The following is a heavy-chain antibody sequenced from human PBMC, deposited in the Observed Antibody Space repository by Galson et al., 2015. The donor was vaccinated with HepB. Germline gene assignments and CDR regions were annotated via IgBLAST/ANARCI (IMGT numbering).Heavy chain of an antibody. D-gene: IGHD4-23*01. CDR3: AREGYGGIDAFDI. CDR1: GYTFRNFV. CDR2: ISVYNGGT. V-gene: IGHV1-18*04. Sequence: SVKVSCKASGYTFRNFVINWVRQAPGQGLEWMGRISVYNGGTSFAQNLQVRVTLTTDTSSNTAYMELRCLRPDDTALYYCAREGYGGIDAFDIWGQGTMVIVSS. J-gene: IGHJ3*02.